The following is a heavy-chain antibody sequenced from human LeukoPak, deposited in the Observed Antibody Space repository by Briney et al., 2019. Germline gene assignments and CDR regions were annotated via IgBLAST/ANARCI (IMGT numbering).Heavy chain of an antibody. Sequence: PGRSLRLSCAASGFTFSSYGMHWVRQAPGKGLEWVAVISYDGSNKYYADSVKGRFTISRDNSKNTLYLQMNSLRAEDTAVYYCAKDTSVVEAFDGPNDYWGQGTLVTVSS. J-gene: IGHJ4*02. V-gene: IGHV3-30*18. CDR1: GFTFSSYG. CDR3: AKDTSVVEAFDGPNDY. CDR2: ISYDGSNK. D-gene: IGHD2-2*01.